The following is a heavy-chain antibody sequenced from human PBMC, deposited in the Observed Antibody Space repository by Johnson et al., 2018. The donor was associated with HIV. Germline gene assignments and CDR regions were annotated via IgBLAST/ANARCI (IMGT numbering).Heavy chain of an antibody. J-gene: IGHJ3*02. Sequence: QVQLVESGGGLVKPGGYLRLSCAASGFTFSDYYMSWIRQAPGKGLEWVSYISSSGSTIYYADSVKGRFTISRDNDKNSLYMQMNSLTAEDTAVYYCAREAPQPSDAYDIWGQGTMVRVSS. V-gene: IGHV3-11*04. CDR2: ISSSGSTI. CDR3: AREAPQPSDAYDI. D-gene: IGHD5-18*01. CDR1: GFTFSDYY.